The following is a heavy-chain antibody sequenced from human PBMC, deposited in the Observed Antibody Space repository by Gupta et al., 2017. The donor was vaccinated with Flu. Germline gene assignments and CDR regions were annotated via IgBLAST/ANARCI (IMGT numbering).Heavy chain of an antibody. Sequence: QAPGQGLEWMGGIIPIFGTANYAQKFQGRVTITADKSTSTAYMELSSLRSEDTAVYYCARTPTVTTIGYFDYWGQGTLVTVSS. CDR3: ARTPTVTTIGYFDY. CDR2: IIPIFGTA. V-gene: IGHV1-69*06. D-gene: IGHD4-4*01. J-gene: IGHJ4*02.